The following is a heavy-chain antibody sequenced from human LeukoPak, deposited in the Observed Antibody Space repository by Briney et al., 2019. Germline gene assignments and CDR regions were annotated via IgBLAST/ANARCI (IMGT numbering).Heavy chain of an antibody. CDR2: IHYSGST. Sequence: SSENLSLTCTVSGGSISNSIYYWGWIRQPPGKGLEWIVSIHYSGSTYYNPSLKSRVTIAVDTSKNQFSLKLSSVTAADTAVYYCATDRGVYSYGQEVFWGQGTLVTVSS. CDR1: GGSISNSIYY. D-gene: IGHD5-18*01. J-gene: IGHJ4*02. V-gene: IGHV4-39*07. CDR3: ATDRGVYSYGQEVF.